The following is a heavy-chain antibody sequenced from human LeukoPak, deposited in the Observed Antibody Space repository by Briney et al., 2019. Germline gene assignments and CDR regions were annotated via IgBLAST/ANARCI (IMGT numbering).Heavy chain of an antibody. Sequence: EASVKVSCKASGGTFSSYAISWVRPAPGQGLEWMGRIIPIFGTANYAQKFQGRVTITADKSTSTAYMELSSLRSEDTAVYYCARDGYKSHAEYFQHWGQGTLVTVSS. D-gene: IGHD5-24*01. V-gene: IGHV1-69*06. CDR2: IIPIFGTA. J-gene: IGHJ1*01. CDR3: ARDGYKSHAEYFQH. CDR1: GGTFSSYA.